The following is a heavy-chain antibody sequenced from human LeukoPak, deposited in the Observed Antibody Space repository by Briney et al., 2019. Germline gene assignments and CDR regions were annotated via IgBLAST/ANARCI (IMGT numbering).Heavy chain of an antibody. CDR2: TSAYNGNT. CDR1: GYTFTSYG. V-gene: IGHV1-18*01. CDR3: ARAQPQVTIFGVVIHGWFDR. D-gene: IGHD3-3*01. J-gene: IGHJ5*02. Sequence: ASVKVSCKASGYTFTSYGISWVRHAPGQGLEWMGWTSAYNGNTKYEQNLQSSVTMTTDTSTSTADMGVRSLRSDDTAVYYCARAQPQVTIFGVVIHGWFDRWGQGTLVTVSS.